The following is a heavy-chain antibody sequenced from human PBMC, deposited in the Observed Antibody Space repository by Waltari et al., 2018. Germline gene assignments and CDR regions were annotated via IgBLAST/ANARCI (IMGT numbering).Heavy chain of an antibody. CDR1: GFTLSRYG. D-gene: IGHD5-12*01. CDR2: TSEEGSKE. J-gene: IGHJ4*02. V-gene: IGHV3-30*03. Sequence: QVQLVESGGGVVQPGRSLGRSRAASGFTLSRYGIHCVRQAPGKGLHCVAGTSEEGSKECYGERLRCRFTISRDTSTETLDLLLSRLAAECMAVYYCATDVWIVLANLAYWGQGTLVTVSA. CDR3: ATDVWIVLANLAY.